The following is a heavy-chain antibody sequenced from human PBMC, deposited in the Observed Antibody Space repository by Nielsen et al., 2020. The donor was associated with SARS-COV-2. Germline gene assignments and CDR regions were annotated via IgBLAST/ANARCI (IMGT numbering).Heavy chain of an antibody. CDR1: GFTFSSLW. Sequence: GGSLRPSCAASGFTFSSLWMSWVRQVPGKGLEWVADLKPDGSEKFYVDSVKGRFTISRDNAKNSMSLQMNSLRVEDTAVYYCARDWSRAFDVWGQGTMVTVSS. J-gene: IGHJ3*01. CDR2: LKPDGSEK. V-gene: IGHV3-7*01. CDR3: ARDWSRAFDV.